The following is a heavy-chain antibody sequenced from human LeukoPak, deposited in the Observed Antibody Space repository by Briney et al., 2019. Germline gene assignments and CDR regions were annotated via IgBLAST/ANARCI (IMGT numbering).Heavy chain of an antibody. V-gene: IGHV4-4*07. CDR1: GGSISSYY. Sequence: SETLSLTCTVSGGSISSYYWSWIRRPAGEGLEWIGRIYTSGSTNYNPPLKSRVTMSVDTSKNQFSLKLSSVTAADTAVYYCAREDYEILTGDPNWGQGTLVTVSS. D-gene: IGHD3-9*01. CDR3: AREDYEILTGDPN. J-gene: IGHJ4*02. CDR2: IYTSGST.